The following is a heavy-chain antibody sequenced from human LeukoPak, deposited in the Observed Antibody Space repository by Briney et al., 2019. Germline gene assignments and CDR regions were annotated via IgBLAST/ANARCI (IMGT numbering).Heavy chain of an antibody. CDR3: ARINYDSSGNFDY. V-gene: IGHV3-7*01. CDR1: GFTFSSYW. Sequence: GESLRLSCAASGFTFSSYWTTWVRQAPGKGLEWVANIKQDGSEKYYVDSVKGRFTISRDNAKNSLFLQMNSLRAEDTAVYYCARINYDSSGNFDYWGQGTLVTVSS. D-gene: IGHD3-22*01. J-gene: IGHJ4*02. CDR2: IKQDGSEK.